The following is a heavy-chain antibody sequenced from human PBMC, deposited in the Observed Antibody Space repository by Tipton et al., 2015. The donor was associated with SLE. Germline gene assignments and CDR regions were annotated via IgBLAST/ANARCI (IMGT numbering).Heavy chain of an antibody. D-gene: IGHD1-26*01. V-gene: IGHV4-59*11. Sequence: TLSLTCTVSGGSISSHYWSWIRQPPGKGLEWIGYIYYSGSTNYNPSLKGRVTISVDTSKNQFSLKLSSVTAADTAVYYCARARGSYQGYWYFDLWGRGTLVTVSS. CDR2: IYYSGST. CDR1: GGSISSHY. CDR3: ARARGSYQGYWYFDL. J-gene: IGHJ2*01.